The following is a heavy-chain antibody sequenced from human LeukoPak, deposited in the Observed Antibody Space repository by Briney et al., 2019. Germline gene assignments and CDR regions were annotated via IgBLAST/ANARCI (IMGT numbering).Heavy chain of an antibody. CDR3: AKGGGSSCYSPSDY. CDR2: ITWNSGSR. Sequence: GGSLRLSCAASGFTFDDYAMHWVRQAPGKGLEWVSGITWNSGSRDYADSVKGRFTISRDNARNSLDLQMNSLRAEDTAVYYCAKGGGSSCYSPSDYWGQGTLVTVSS. V-gene: IGHV3-9*01. J-gene: IGHJ4*02. D-gene: IGHD2-15*01. CDR1: GFTFDDYA.